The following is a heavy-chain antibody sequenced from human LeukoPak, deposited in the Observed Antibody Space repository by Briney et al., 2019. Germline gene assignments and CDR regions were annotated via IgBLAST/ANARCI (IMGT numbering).Heavy chain of an antibody. CDR2: ISYCGIT. V-gene: IGHV4-59*08. J-gene: IGHJ5*02. CDR1: GGSISSDF. D-gene: IGHD6-13*01. Sequence: SETLSLTCTVSGGSISSDFWSWVRQPPGKGLEWIGYISYCGITNYHPSLKSGVTISVDTSKKQISLRLRSVTAADTAVYFCAGDIAAVNIPGSRLDPWGQGSLVTVS. CDR3: AGDIAAVNIPGSRLDP.